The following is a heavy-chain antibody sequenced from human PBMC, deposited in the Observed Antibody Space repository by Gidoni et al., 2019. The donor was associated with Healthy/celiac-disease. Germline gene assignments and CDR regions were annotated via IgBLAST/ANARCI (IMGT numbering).Heavy chain of an antibody. J-gene: IGHJ5*02. Sequence: QVQLVESGGGVVQPGRSLRLSCAASGFTFSSYGMHWVRQAPGKGLEWVAVIWYDGSNKYYADSVKGRFTISRDNSKNTLYLQMNSLRAEDTAVYYCARDFNVVVVPAAIGSFWFDPWGQGTLVTVSS. D-gene: IGHD2-2*01. CDR2: IWYDGSNK. CDR3: ARDFNVVVVPAAIGSFWFDP. V-gene: IGHV3-33*01. CDR1: GFTFSSYG.